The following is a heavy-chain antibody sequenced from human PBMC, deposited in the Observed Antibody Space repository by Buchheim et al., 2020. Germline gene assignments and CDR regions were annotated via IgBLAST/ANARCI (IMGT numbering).Heavy chain of an antibody. CDR1: GYTFDNFG. V-gene: IGHV1-18*01. J-gene: IGHJ5*02. CDR2: SSPYNGNA. CDR3: TRDARYCVSKSCFYWFDP. D-gene: IGHD2-2*01. Sequence: QVRLVQSGAEVKEPGASVKVSCTASGYTFDNFGINWVRQAPGQGLEWMGWSSPYNGNAKYAQKFRGRVTMTTDSSTSTAYMQLTSLRSDDTAIYYCTRDARYCVSKSCFYWFDPWGPGTL.